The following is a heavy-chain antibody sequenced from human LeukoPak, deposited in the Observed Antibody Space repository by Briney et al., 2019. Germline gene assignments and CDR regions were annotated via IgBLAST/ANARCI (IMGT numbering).Heavy chain of an antibody. CDR1: GFTFTSYS. D-gene: IGHD4-17*01. CDR3: ARDTDTVTTILDY. V-gene: IGHV3-23*01. Sequence: PGGSLRLSCAASGFTFTSYSMNRVRQAPGKGLEWVSTISGGGGSTYYADSVKGRFTISRDNAKNTLYLQMNSLRAEDTAVYYCARDTDTVTTILDYWGQGTLVTVSS. J-gene: IGHJ4*02. CDR2: ISGGGGST.